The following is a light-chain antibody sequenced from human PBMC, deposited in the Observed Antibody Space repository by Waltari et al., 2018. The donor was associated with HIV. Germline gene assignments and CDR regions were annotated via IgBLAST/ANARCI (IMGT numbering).Light chain of an antibody. J-gene: IGKJ4*01. V-gene: IGKV3-20*01. Sequence: EIVLTQSPDPLSLSPGERATLSCTASQSVTSGYLAWYQQKPGRTPRLVISGASSRATSIPDRCSGSGSATHVTLTTNGVEPEDFAVYFCQQYATSPELTFGGGTQLDIK. CDR3: QQYATSPELT. CDR2: GAS. CDR1: QSVTSGY.